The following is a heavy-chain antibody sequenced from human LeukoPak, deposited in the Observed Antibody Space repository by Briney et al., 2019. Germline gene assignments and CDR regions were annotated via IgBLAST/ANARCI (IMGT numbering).Heavy chain of an antibody. D-gene: IGHD1-7*01. Sequence: SVKVSCKASGGTFSSYAISWVRQAPGQGLEWMGGIIPIFGTANYAQKFQGRVTITTDESTSTAYMELSSLRSEDTAVYYCAREITGTISDWFDPWGQGTLVTVSS. CDR2: IIPIFGTA. J-gene: IGHJ5*02. CDR1: GGTFSSYA. CDR3: AREITGTISDWFDP. V-gene: IGHV1-69*05.